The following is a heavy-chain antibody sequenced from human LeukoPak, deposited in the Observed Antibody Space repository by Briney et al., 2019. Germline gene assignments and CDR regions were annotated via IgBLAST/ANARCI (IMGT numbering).Heavy chain of an antibody. V-gene: IGHV6-1*01. CDR3: ARDPELVYDTFDV. J-gene: IGHJ3*01. CDR1: GDSVSSYSAA. CDR2: TYYRSNWYN. Sequence: SQTLSLTCAISGDSVSSYSAAWNWIRQSPSRGLEWLGRTYYRSNWYNDYAGSLRGRITINPDTSRNQFSLHLSSVTPDDTAVYYCARDPELVYDTFDVWGQGTMVTVSS. D-gene: IGHD3-10*01.